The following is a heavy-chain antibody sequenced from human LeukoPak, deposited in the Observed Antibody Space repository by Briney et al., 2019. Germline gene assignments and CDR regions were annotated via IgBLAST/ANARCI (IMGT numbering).Heavy chain of an antibody. D-gene: IGHD5-12*01. V-gene: IGHV4-34*01. CDR1: GGSFSGYY. CDR3: ARGEYSGYLVY. Sequence: SETLSLTCAVYGGSFSGYYWSWIRQPPGKGLEWIGEINHSGSTNYNPSLKSRVTISVDTSKNQFSLKLSSVTAADTAVYYCARGEYSGYLVYWGQGTLVTVSS. CDR2: INHSGST. J-gene: IGHJ4*02.